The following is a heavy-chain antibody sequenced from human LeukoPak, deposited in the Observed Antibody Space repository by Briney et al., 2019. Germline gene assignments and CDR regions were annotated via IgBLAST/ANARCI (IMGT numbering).Heavy chain of an antibody. D-gene: IGHD4-17*01. CDR1: GFTFSSYA. V-gene: IGHV3-23*01. J-gene: IGHJ3*02. CDR2: ISGSGGST. CDR3: AKVLSTTVTTHDAFDI. Sequence: GGSLRLSCAASGFTFSSYALSWVRQAPGKGLEWVSVISGSGGSTYYADSVKGRFTISRDNSKNTLFLQMNSLRAEDTAVYYCAKVLSTTVTTHDAFDIWAKGQWSPSLQ.